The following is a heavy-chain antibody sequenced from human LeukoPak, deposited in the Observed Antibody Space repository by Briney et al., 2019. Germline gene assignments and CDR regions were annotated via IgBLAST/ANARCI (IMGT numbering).Heavy chain of an antibody. CDR2: INHSGST. D-gene: IGHD3-3*01. J-gene: IGHJ5*02. CDR3: ARAGRRYHDFWSHTNWFDP. V-gene: IGHV4-34*01. CDR1: GGSFSGYY. Sequence: SGTLSLTCAVYGGSFSGYYWSWIRQPPGKGLEWIGEINHSGSTNYNPSLKSRVTISVDTSKNQFSLKLSSVTAADTAVYYCARAGRRYHDFWSHTNWFDPWGQGTLVTVSS.